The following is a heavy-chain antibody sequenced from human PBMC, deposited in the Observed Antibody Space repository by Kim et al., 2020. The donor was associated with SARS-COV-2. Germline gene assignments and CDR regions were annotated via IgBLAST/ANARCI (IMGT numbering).Heavy chain of an antibody. Sequence: SETLSLTCAVYGGSFSGYYWSWIRQPPGKGLEWIGEINHSRSTNYNPSLKSRVTISVDTSKNQFSLKLSSVTAADTAVYYCARGVSKVRPNDYWGQGTLVTVSS. J-gene: IGHJ4*02. CDR2: INHSRST. CDR1: GGSFSGYY. CDR3: ARGVSKVRPNDY. D-gene: IGHD4-4*01. V-gene: IGHV4-34*01.